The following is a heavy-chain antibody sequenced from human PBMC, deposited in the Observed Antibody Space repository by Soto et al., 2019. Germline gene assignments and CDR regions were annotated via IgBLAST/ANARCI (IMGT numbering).Heavy chain of an antibody. CDR2: IYNDGRT. J-gene: IGHJ6*02. CDR1: GFTVSSNC. Sequence: GGSLRLSCAVSGFTVSSNCMTWVRQAPGKGLETVSDIYNDGRTYYADSVKGRFTVSRDKSYNTLYLQMNSLRAEDTAVYYCATRERSGYYYGMDVWGQGTTVTVSS. CDR3: ATRERSGYYYGMDV. V-gene: IGHV3-53*01.